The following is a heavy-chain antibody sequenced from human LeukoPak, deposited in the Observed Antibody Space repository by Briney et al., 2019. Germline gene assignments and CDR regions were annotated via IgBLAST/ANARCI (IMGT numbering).Heavy chain of an antibody. CDR3: AKAHSGITTSDV. CDR2: IKQDGSNK. D-gene: IGHD3-10*01. CDR1: GFIFSSYW. Sequence: AGGSLRLSCAASGFIFSSYWMSWVRQAPGKGLEWVANIKQDGSNKYYADSVKGRFTISRDNSKNTLYLQMNSLRAEDTAVYYCAKAHSGITTSDVWGKGTTVTVSS. J-gene: IGHJ6*04. V-gene: IGHV3-7*01.